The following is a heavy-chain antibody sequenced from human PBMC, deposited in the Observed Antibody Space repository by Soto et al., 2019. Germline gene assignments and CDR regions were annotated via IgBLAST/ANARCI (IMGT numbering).Heavy chain of an antibody. CDR2: ISYDGSNK. Sequence: QVQLVESGGGVVQPGRSLRLSCAASGFTFSNYGIHWVRQAPGKGLELVAVISYDGSNKYYADSVKGRFTISRDNSKNTLYLHMNSLRAEDTAVYYCAKGDWFDPWGQGTLVTVSS. V-gene: IGHV3-30*18. J-gene: IGHJ5*02. CDR1: GFTFSNYG. CDR3: AKGDWFDP.